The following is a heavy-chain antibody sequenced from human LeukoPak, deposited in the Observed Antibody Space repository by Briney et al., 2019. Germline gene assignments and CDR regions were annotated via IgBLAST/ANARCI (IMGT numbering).Heavy chain of an antibody. V-gene: IGHV4-39*07. CDR1: GASFNSDDQY. D-gene: IGHD2-2*03. J-gene: IGHJ5*02. Sequence: SETLSLTCTVSGASFNSDDQYWNWIRQSPGKGLEWIGSIHPSGMLYNNPFLKSRVTISVDTSKNQFSLKLSSVTAADTAVYYCARALLDIVVVPAATQTIGFDPWGQGTLVTVSS. CDR3: ARALLDIVVVPAATQTIGFDP. CDR2: IHPSGML.